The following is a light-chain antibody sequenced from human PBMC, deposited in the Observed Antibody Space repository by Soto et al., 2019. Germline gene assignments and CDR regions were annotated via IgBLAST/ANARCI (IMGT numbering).Light chain of an antibody. CDR2: KAS. J-gene: IGKJ1*01. V-gene: IGKV1-5*03. CDR3: QEHNSYSRT. CDR1: QDIVRW. Sequence: ETQMTQSPSTLSASVGDRVIITCRASQDIVRWLAWYQQKPGKAPKLLIYKASTLESGVPLRFSGSGSGTEFTLTISSLQPDDFATYYCQEHNSYSRTFGQGIRVEAK.